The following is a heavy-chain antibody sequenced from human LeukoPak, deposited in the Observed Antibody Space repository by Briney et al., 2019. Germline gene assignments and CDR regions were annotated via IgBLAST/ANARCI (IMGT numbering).Heavy chain of an antibody. CDR3: AREGPRGNSQFDY. Sequence: GGSLRLSCAASGFTFSSYPMHWVRQAPGKGLEWVALIWYDGSNKYYTDSVKGRLTISRDNSKNTLYLQMNSLRAEDTAIYYCAREGPRGNSQFDYWGQGTLVTVSS. CDR1: GFTFSSYP. D-gene: IGHD2/OR15-2a*01. J-gene: IGHJ4*02. V-gene: IGHV3-33*08. CDR2: IWYDGSNK.